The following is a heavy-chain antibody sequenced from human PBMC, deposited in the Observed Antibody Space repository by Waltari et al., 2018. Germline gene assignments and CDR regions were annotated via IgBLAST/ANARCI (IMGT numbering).Heavy chain of an antibody. CDR3: ARGQTIFGVVIWPSPPPFDY. Sequence: EVQLVESGGGLVKPGGSLRLSCAASGFTFSSYSMNWVRQAPGKGLEWVSSISSSSSYIYYADSVKGRFTISRDNAKNSLYLQMNSLRAEDTAVYYCARGQTIFGVVIWPSPPPFDYWGQGTLVTVSS. V-gene: IGHV3-21*01. D-gene: IGHD3-3*01. J-gene: IGHJ4*02. CDR1: GFTFSSYS. CDR2: ISSSSSYI.